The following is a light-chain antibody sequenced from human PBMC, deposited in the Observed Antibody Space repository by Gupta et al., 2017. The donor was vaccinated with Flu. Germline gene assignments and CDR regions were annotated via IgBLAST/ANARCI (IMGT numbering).Light chain of an antibody. CDR1: QNIVHY. V-gene: IGKV1-16*01. Sequence: IRMTHSPSSLSATVGDTITITCRASQNIVHYLGWFQQKPGKAPKSLIYAASTLENGVPSRFIGSGGGTDFTLTISSLQPEDFATYYCQQDNTYPLSFGPGTKVDIK. CDR3: QQDNTYPLS. CDR2: AAS. J-gene: IGKJ3*01.